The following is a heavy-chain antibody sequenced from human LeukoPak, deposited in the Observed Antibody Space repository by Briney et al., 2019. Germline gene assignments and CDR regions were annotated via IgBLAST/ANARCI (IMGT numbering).Heavy chain of an antibody. D-gene: IGHD3-22*01. V-gene: IGHV4-59*08. CDR1: GGSISSYY. Sequence: SETLSLTCTVSGGSISSYYWSWVRQPPGKRLEWIGCFYYSGSTNYNPSLMSRVTISVDTSKNQFSLRLSSVTATDTAVYYCAAENYDSSGYAFDIWGQGTMVTVSS. J-gene: IGHJ3*02. CDR3: AAENYDSSGYAFDI. CDR2: FYYSGST.